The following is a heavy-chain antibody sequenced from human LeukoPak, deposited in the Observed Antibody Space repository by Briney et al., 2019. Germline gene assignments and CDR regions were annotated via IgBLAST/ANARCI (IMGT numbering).Heavy chain of an antibody. V-gene: IGHV1-2*02. CDR3: ARTHHYYDFWSGYGRRNAFDI. D-gene: IGHD3-3*01. CDR1: GYTFTGYY. Sequence: RASVKVSCKASGYTFTGYYMHWVRQAPGQGLEWMGWINPSSGVTKYAQKLQGRVTMSRDTSISTAYMELSRLRSDDTAVYYCARTHHYYDFWSGYGRRNAFDIWGQGTMVTVSS. CDR2: INPSSGVT. J-gene: IGHJ3*02.